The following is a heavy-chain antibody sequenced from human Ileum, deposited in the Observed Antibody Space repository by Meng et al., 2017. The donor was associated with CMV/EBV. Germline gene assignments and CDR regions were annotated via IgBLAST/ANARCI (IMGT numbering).Heavy chain of an antibody. D-gene: IGHD3-3*01. J-gene: IGHJ4*02. V-gene: IGHV4-34*02. CDR2: INHSGST. CDR3: TRSPGGFWSDL. Sequence: QVQLQQWGAGLFKPSEPLSLPCAVYGGSFSNYYWTWIRQPPGKGLDWIGEINHSGSTYYNTSLKSRVTISVDTPKNQFSLKLTSRTASDTAVYYCTRSPGGFWSDLWGPGTLVTVSS. CDR1: GGSFSNYY.